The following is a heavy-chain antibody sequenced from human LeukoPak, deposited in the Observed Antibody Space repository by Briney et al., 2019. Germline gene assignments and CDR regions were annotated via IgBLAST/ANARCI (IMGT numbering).Heavy chain of an antibody. CDR2: IYTSGST. Sequence: SETLSPTCTVSGGSISNYYWSWIRQPPGKGLEWIGYIYTSGSTNYNPSLKSRVTMSVDTSKNQFSLKLSSVTAADTAVYYCARGGPLWFGELPLDYWGQGTLVTVSS. CDR3: ARGGPLWFGELPLDY. V-gene: IGHV4-4*08. J-gene: IGHJ4*02. CDR1: GGSISNYY. D-gene: IGHD3-10*01.